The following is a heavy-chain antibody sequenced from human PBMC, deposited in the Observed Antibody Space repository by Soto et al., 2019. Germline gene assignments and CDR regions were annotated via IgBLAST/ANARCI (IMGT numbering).Heavy chain of an antibody. V-gene: IGHV1-18*04. CDR1: GYSFATYG. D-gene: IGHD3-22*01. Sequence: ASVKVSCKSSGYSFATYGFSWVRQAPGQGLECVGWISAHNGDTHYSQKFQGRVTLTTDTSTNTGYMELRSLTSDDTAVYFCATEPIYYNDGSGYYPLGHWGQGTLVTVSS. CDR3: ATEPIYYNDGSGYYPLGH. J-gene: IGHJ4*02. CDR2: ISAHNGDT.